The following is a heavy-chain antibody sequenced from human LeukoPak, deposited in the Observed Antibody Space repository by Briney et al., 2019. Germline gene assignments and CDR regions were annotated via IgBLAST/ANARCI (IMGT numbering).Heavy chain of an antibody. D-gene: IGHD3-22*01. Sequence: QPGGSLRLSCAASGFTFSSYAMSWVRQAPGKGLEWVSAISGSGGSTYYADSVKGRFTISRDNSKNTLYLQMNSLRAEDTAVYYCAKEAYLTYYYDSSGYPLDYWGQGTLVTVSS. CDR2: ISGSGGST. V-gene: IGHV3-23*01. J-gene: IGHJ4*02. CDR3: AKEAYLTYYYDSSGYPLDY. CDR1: GFTFSSYA.